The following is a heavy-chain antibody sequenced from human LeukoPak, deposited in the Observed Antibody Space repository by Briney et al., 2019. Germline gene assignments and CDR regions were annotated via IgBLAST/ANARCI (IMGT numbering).Heavy chain of an antibody. D-gene: IGHD4-23*01. Sequence: PGGSLRLSCAASGFTFSSYAMSWVRQAPGKGLEWVSGISGSGGSTYYADSVKGRFTISRDNSKNTLYVQMNSLRAEDTAVYYCARTTRWPTPFDFWGQGTLVTVSS. J-gene: IGHJ5*01. V-gene: IGHV3-23*01. CDR2: ISGSGGST. CDR1: GFTFSSYA. CDR3: ARTTRWPTPFDF.